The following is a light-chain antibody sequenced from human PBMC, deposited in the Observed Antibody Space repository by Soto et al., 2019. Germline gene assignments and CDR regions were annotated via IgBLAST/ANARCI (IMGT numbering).Light chain of an antibody. CDR3: QHRRNWPVT. V-gene: IGKV3-11*01. J-gene: IGKJ5*01. Sequence: EIVLTQSPATLPLSPGERATLSCRASQSVCNYLAWYQQKPGQAPRLLIYDASNRATGIPARFSGSGSGTDFTLTISCLEPEDFAVYYCQHRRNWPVTFGQGTRLEIK. CDR1: QSVCNY. CDR2: DAS.